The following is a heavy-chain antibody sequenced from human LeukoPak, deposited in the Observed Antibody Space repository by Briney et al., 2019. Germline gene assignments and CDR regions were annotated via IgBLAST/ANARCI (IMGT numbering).Heavy chain of an antibody. Sequence: ASVKVSCKVPGYTLTELSMHWVRQAPGKGLEWMGGFDPEDGETIYAQKFQGRVTMTEDTSTDTAYMELSSLRSEDTAVYYCATGLAYCGGDCFNYFDYWGQGTLVTVSS. V-gene: IGHV1-24*01. J-gene: IGHJ4*02. CDR1: GYTLTELS. CDR2: FDPEDGET. CDR3: ATGLAYCGGDCFNYFDY. D-gene: IGHD2-21*02.